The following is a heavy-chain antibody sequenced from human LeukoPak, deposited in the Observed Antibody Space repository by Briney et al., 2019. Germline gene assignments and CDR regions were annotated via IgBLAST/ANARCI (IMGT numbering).Heavy chain of an antibody. CDR2: ISHTGSTT. J-gene: IGHJ4*02. Sequence: PSETLSLTCAVSGGSFSASHWWGWVRPPPGKGVEWIGEISHTGSTTYYNPSLKGRVAVSLDKSKNQFSLKFTSVTAADTAIYYCARQGDYSSDFRGQGTLVIVSS. CDR3: ARQGDYSSDF. V-gene: IGHV4-4*02. CDR1: GGSFSASHW. D-gene: IGHD6-25*01.